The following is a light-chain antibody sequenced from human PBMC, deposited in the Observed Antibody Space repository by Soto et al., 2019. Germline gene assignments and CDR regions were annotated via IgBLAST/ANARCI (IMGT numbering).Light chain of an antibody. CDR2: GAS. V-gene: IGKV3-15*01. Sequence: EIVMTQSPGTLSVSPGERATLSCRASQSVSNDLAWIQQKPGQPPRLLIYGASTRATGIPARFTGSGSGTDFTLTISSLQPEDFAVYSCQQYNAWPRTFGQGT. CDR1: QSVSND. CDR3: QQYNAWPRT. J-gene: IGKJ1*01.